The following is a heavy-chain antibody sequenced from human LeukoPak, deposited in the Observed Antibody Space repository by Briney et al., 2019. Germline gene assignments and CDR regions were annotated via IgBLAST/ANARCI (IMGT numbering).Heavy chain of an antibody. CDR3: ARGRSSSWYTRYFQH. CDR2: INHSEST. D-gene: IGHD6-13*01. CDR1: GGSFSSYY. Sequence: SETLSLTCAVYGGSFSSYYWSWVRQPPGKGLEWIGEINHSESTNYNPSLKSRVTISVDTSKNQFSLRLNSVTAADTAVYYCARGRSSSWYTRYFQHWGQGTLVTVSS. V-gene: IGHV4-34*01. J-gene: IGHJ1*01.